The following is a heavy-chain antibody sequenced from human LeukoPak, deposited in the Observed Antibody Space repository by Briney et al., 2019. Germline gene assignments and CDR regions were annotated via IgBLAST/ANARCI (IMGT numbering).Heavy chain of an antibody. CDR3: VARGGASVFYYFDF. V-gene: IGHV3-23*01. CDR1: GFTFSTYA. D-gene: IGHD3-10*01. CDR2: ISGNGRTT. J-gene: IGHJ4*02. Sequence: GGPLRLSCTASGFTFSTYAMTWVRQAPGKGPEWASSISGNGRTTYYSDSVRGRFTISRDNSRNTLYLQMNSLRADDTAVYYCVARGGASVFYYFDFWGQGTLVTVSS.